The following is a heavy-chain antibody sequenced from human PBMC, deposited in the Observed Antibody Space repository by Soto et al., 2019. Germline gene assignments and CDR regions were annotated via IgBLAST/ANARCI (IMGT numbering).Heavy chain of an antibody. CDR2: ISAYSGNT. CDR3: ARARGPRYCSSTSVYMSYSYCDY. D-gene: IGHD2-2*02. CDR1: GYTFTSYG. Sequence: ASVKVSCKASGYTFTSYGISWVRQAPGQGLEWMGWISAYSGNTNYAQKLQGRVTMTTDTSTSTAYMELRSLGSDDTDVYYCARARGPRYCSSTSVYMSYSYCDYCGQGTLVIGSS. J-gene: IGHJ4*02. V-gene: IGHV1-18*01.